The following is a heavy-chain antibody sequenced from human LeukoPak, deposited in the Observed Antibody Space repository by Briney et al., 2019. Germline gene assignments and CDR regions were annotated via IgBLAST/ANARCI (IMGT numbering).Heavy chain of an antibody. V-gene: IGHV3-23*01. CDR1: GFTFSNYG. J-gene: IGHJ4*02. CDR2: ISTSGGST. CDR3: AKDRYCSGGNCYSFDY. Sequence: PGGSLRLSCAASGFTFSNYGMTWVRQAPGKGLEWVSTISTSGGSTYYADSVKGRFTISRDNSKNTLYLQMNSLRAVDTAVYYCAKDRYCSGGNCYSFDYWGQGTLVTVSS. D-gene: IGHD2-15*01.